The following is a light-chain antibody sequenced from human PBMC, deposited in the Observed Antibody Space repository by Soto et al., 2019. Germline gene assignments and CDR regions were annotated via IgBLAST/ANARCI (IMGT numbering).Light chain of an antibody. CDR2: DVS. Sequence: QSVLTQPRSVSGSPGQSVTISCTGTSSDVGGYKYVSWYQQHPGKAPKLMIYDVSKRPSGVPDRFSGSKSGNTASLTISGLQAEDEAGYYCCSYAGSYTYVFGTGTKVTV. V-gene: IGLV2-11*01. CDR3: CSYAGSYTYV. CDR1: SSDVGGYKY. J-gene: IGLJ1*01.